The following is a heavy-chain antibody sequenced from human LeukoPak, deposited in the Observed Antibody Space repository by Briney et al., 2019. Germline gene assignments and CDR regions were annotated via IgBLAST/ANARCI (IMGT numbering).Heavy chain of an antibody. CDR2: IYTDGNT. V-gene: IGHV3-53*01. CDR1: GFTVRSNY. J-gene: IGHJ6*03. CDR3: AKGNYYYYNYMDV. D-gene: IGHD1-1*01. Sequence: GGSLRLSCAASGFTVRSNYMSWVRQAPGMGLEWVSVIYTDGNTYYEDSVKGRFTISRDKSKNTVYLQMNSLRAEDTAVYYCAKGNYYYYNYMDVWGRGTTVTVSS.